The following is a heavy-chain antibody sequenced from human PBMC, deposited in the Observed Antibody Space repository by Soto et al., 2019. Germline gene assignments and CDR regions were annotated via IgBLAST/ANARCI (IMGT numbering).Heavy chain of an antibody. CDR2: IIYSGGT. J-gene: IGHJ4*02. V-gene: IGHV4-39*01. CDR3: ARHDYWIDY. Sequence: QLQLQESGPGLVKPSETLSLTCTLSVGYITSSTYYWAWIRQPPGKGLEWIGNIIYSGGTYYNPSLKSRVNISVDTSKNQFSLKLSSLNAADTALDYCARHDYWIDYWGQGSLVTVYS. D-gene: IGHD4-17*01. CDR1: VGYITSSTYY.